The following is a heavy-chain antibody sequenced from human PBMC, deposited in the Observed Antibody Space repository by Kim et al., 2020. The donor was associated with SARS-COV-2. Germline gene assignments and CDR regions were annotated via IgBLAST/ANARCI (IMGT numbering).Heavy chain of an antibody. Sequence: GGSLRLSCAASGFTFSNSAMSWVRQAPGKGLEWVSAISGSGGSTYYADSVKGRFTISRDNSKNTLYLQMNSLRAEDTAVYYCAKDLGIGVAGPPGYWGQGTLVTVSS. CDR1: GFTFSNSA. CDR3: AKDLGIGVAGPPGY. D-gene: IGHD6-19*01. CDR2: ISGSGGST. J-gene: IGHJ4*02. V-gene: IGHV3-23*01.